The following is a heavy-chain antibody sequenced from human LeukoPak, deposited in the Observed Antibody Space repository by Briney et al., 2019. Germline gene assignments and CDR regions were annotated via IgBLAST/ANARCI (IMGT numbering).Heavy chain of an antibody. CDR1: GGSISSYY. V-gene: IGHV4-59*08. CDR3: ARSYCSGGSCWVYFDY. J-gene: IGHJ4*02. Sequence: SETLSLTCTVSGGSISSYYWSWIRQPPGKGLEWIGYIYYSGSTNYNLSLKSRVTISVDTSKNQFSLKLSSVTAADTAVYYCARSYCSGGSCWVYFDYWGQGTLVTVSS. CDR2: IYYSGST. D-gene: IGHD2-15*01.